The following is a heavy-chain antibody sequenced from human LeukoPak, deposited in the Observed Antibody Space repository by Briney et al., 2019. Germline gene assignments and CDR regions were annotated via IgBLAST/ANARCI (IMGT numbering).Heavy chain of an antibody. Sequence: ASVKVSCKASGYTFTGYYMHWVRQAPGQGLEWMGRINPNSGGTNYAQKFQGRVTMTRDTSISTAYMELSRLRSDDTAVYYCARGTYYYDSSGYYSQEYWGQGTLVTVSS. CDR1: GYTFTGYY. J-gene: IGHJ4*02. D-gene: IGHD3-22*01. V-gene: IGHV1-2*06. CDR2: INPNSGGT. CDR3: ARGTYYYDSSGYYSQEY.